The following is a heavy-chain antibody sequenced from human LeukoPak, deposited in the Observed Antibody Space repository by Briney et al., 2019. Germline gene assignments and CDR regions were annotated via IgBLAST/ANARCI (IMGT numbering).Heavy chain of an antibody. CDR2: IKRDGSEK. Sequence: PGGSLRLSCAASGFTFSNSWMNWVRQAPGKGLEWVANIKRDGSEKYYVDSVKGRFTISRDSAKNSLYLQMNSLRAEDTAVYYCARGFPIDYWGQGTLVTVSS. V-gene: IGHV3-7*04. CDR1: GFTFSNSW. J-gene: IGHJ4*02. CDR3: ARGFPIDY.